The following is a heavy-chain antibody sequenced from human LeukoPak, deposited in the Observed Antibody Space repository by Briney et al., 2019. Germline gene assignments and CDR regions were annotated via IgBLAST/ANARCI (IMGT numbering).Heavy chain of an antibody. CDR3: ARQDTAMSYAYDI. CDR1: GASISSYY. J-gene: IGHJ3*02. CDR2: SHHSGGA. V-gene: IGHV4-59*08. Sequence: SETLSLTCIVSGASISSYYWTWIRQPPGKGQEWIGFSHHSGGAYYNPSLKSRVTISLDTSKNQFSLKLSSVTAADTAVYYCARQDTAMSYAYDIWGQGTMVIVSS. D-gene: IGHD5-18*01.